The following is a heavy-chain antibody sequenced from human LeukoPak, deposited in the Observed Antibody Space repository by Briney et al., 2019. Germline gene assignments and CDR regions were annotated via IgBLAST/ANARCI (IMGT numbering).Heavy chain of an antibody. V-gene: IGHV3-7*02. Sequence: GGSLRLSCEGSGFSFSSSWMSWVRQAPGKGLEWVANIKEDGSEKYYVDSVKGRFTISRDNTKNSLYLQMNSLRVEDTAVYYCASGSREYWGQGTLVTVCS. D-gene: IGHD1-26*01. CDR3: ASGSREY. CDR2: IKEDGSEK. J-gene: IGHJ4*02. CDR1: GFSFSSSW.